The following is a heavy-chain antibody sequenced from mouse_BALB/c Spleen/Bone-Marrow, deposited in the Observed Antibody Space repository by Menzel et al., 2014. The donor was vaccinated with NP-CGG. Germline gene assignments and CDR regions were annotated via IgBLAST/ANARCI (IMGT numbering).Heavy chain of an antibody. CDR3: ARNPYGNYAMDY. V-gene: IGHV2-6*02. Sequence: VMLVESGPGLVAPSQSLSITCTVSGFSLTNYGVHWVRQPPGKGLEWLVVIWSDGNTTYNSALKSRRSISKDNSKSQVFLKMNSLQTDDTAMYYCARNPYGNYAMDYWGQGTSVTVSS. D-gene: IGHD2-10*02. CDR2: IWSDGNT. CDR1: GFSLTNYG. J-gene: IGHJ4*01.